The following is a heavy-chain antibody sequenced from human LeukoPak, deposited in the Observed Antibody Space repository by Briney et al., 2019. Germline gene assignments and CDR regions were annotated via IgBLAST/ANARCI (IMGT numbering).Heavy chain of an antibody. CDR3: ARDRGGYSSSGPFDY. CDR2: ISSSSSYI. CDR1: GFTFSSYS. V-gene: IGHV3-21*01. J-gene: IGHJ4*02. D-gene: IGHD6-13*01. Sequence: GGSLRLSCAASGFTFSSYSMNWVRQAPGKGLEWVSSISSSSSYIYYADSVKGRLTISRDNAKNSLYLQMNSLRAEDTAVYYCARDRGGYSSSGPFDYWGQGTLVTVSS.